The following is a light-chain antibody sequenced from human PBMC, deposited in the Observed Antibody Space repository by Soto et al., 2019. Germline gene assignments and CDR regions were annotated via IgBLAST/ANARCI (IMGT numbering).Light chain of an antibody. CDR1: QDIRTS. V-gene: IGKV1-33*01. J-gene: IGKJ3*01. CDR3: QHYNNLPPFT. Sequence: DIQMTQSPSSLSASVGARVSITCQASQDIRTSLSWFQHKPGRAPKLLIYGASYLETGVPSRFRGSGSGTDFTFTITSLQPKDIATYYCQHYNNLPPFTFGPGTIVDIK. CDR2: GAS.